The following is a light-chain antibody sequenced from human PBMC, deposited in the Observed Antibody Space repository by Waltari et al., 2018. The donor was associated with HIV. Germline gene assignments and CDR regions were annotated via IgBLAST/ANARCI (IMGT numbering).Light chain of an antibody. CDR2: SNN. Sequence: QSVLTQPPSASGTPGQSVTISCSGSRSSIGNSPINWYRQLPGMAPKLLIYSNNQRPSGVPDRFSGSKSGTSASLAISGLQSEDEADYSCSTWDASLNGWVFGGGTKLTVL. J-gene: IGLJ3*02. CDR3: STWDASLNGWV. CDR1: RSSIGNSP. V-gene: IGLV1-44*01.